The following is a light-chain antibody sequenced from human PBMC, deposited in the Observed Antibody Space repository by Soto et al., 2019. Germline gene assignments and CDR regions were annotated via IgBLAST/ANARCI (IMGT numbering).Light chain of an antibody. CDR3: QKYNSAPLT. J-gene: IGKJ4*01. CDR2: AAS. Sequence: DIQMTQSPSALSASVGDRVTITCRASQSITNYLNWYQHKPGQAPNLLIYAASTLQSGVPSRFSGSGSGTDFTLTISSLQPEDVATYYCQKYNSAPLTFGGGTKVDIK. CDR1: QSITNY. V-gene: IGKV1-27*01.